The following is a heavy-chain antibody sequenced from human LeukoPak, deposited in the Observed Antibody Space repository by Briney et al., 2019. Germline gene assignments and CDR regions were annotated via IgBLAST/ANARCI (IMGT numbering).Heavy chain of an antibody. CDR2: ISGSGGST. D-gene: IGHD4-23*01. V-gene: IGHV3-23*01. Sequence: QPGGSLRLSCAASGFTFSDYYMSWLRQAPGKGLEWVSAISGSGGSTYYADSVKGRFTISRDNSNNTLYLQMNSLRAEDTAVYYCAKERWSGGAFDIWGQGTMVTVSS. J-gene: IGHJ3*02. CDR3: AKERWSGGAFDI. CDR1: GFTFSDYY.